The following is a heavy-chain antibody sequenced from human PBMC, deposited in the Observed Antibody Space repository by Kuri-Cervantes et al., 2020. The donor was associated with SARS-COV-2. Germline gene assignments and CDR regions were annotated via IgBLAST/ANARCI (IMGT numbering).Heavy chain of an antibody. J-gene: IGHJ6*02. V-gene: IGHV4-4*07. CDR1: GGSISSYY. Sequence: SETLSLTCTVSGGSISSYYWSWIRQPAGKGLEWIGRIYTSGSTNYNPSLKSRVTMSVDTSKNQFSLKLSSVTAADTAVYYCARGIAVAGYYYGMDVWGQGTTVTVSS. CDR2: IYTSGST. D-gene: IGHD6-19*01. CDR3: ARGIAVAGYYYGMDV.